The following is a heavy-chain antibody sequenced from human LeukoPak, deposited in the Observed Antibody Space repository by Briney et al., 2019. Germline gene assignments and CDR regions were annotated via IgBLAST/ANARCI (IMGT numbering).Heavy chain of an antibody. V-gene: IGHV6-1*01. CDR3: AREEWPTPFHS. CDR1: GDSVSSNSAA. CDR2: TFYRSKWCN. J-gene: IGHJ4*02. Sequence: SQTLSLTCAISGDSVSSNSAAWNWLTQSPSRGLEWLGRTFYRSKWCNDYAVSVKSRITINPDTSKNQFSLQLSSVTPEDTAVYYCAREEWPTPFHSWGQGTLVTVSS. D-gene: IGHD3-3*01.